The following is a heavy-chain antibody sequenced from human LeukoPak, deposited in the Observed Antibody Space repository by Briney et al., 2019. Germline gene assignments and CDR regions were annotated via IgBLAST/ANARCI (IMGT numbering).Heavy chain of an antibody. V-gene: IGHV3-48*04. CDR1: GFPFSTFS. J-gene: IGHJ4*02. CDR2: ITGTSTAT. D-gene: IGHD3-10*01. Sequence: GGSLRLSCAASGFPFSTFSMHWVRQAPGRGLEWVSYITGTSTATYYADSVKGRFTISRDNAKNSLYLQMNSLRAEDTALYYCARESITHYDYWGQGTLVTVSS. CDR3: ARESITHYDY.